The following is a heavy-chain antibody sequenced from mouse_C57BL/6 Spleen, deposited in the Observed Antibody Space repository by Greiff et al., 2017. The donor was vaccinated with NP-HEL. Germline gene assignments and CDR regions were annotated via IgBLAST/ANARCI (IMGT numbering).Heavy chain of an antibody. D-gene: IGHD5-1*01. CDR2: IRNKANGYTT. Sequence: EVKLEESGGGLVQPGGSLSLSCAASGFTFTDYYMSWVRQPPGKALEWLGFIRNKANGYTTEYSASVKGRFTISRDNSQSILYLQMNALRAEDSATYYCARLPRGYFDVWGTGTTVTVSS. V-gene: IGHV7-3*01. J-gene: IGHJ1*03. CDR3: ARLPRGYFDV. CDR1: GFTFTDYY.